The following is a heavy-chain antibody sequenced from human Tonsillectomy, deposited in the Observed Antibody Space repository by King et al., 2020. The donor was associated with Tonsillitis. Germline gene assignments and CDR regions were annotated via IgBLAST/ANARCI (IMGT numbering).Heavy chain of an antibody. CDR3: ARISPLRFLEWLSADY. D-gene: IGHD3-3*01. V-gene: IGHV3-33*01. CDR2: IWDDGSNK. CDR1: GFTFSSYG. Sequence: VQLVQSGGGVVQPGRSLRLSCAASGFTFSSYGMHWVRQAPGKGLEWGAVIWDDGSNKYYADSVKGRFTISRDNSKKTLYLQMNSLRAEDTAVYYCARISPLRFLEWLSADYWGQGTLVTVSS. J-gene: IGHJ4*02.